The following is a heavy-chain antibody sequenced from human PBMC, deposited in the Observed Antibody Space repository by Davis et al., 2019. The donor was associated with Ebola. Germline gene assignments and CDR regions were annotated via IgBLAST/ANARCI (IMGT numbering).Heavy chain of an antibody. D-gene: IGHD3-10*01. Sequence: PGGSLRLSCAPSGFTVSSNYMSWVRQTPGKGLEWVANIKQDGSAENYVDSVKGRFSISRDNTKNSLYLQMDSLRVEDTAVYYCARDRSGYYGSAYYFDHWGQGTQVTVSS. CDR2: IKQDGSAE. CDR3: ARDRSGYYGSAYYFDH. J-gene: IGHJ4*02. CDR1: GFTVSSNY. V-gene: IGHV3-7*01.